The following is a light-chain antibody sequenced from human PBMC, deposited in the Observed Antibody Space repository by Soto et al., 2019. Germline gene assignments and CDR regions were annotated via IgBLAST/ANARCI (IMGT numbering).Light chain of an antibody. V-gene: IGLV1-44*01. CDR2: GTY. CDR3: AACDHTLNGV. J-gene: IGLJ3*02. CDR1: SSNIGSHG. Sequence: QSVLTQPPSASGTPGQRVTISCSGSSSNIGSHGVSWYQQLPGTAPKLLIYGTYQRPSGVPARYSGSRSGTSASLAISGLQSEDEAHYFCAACDHTLNGVFGGGTKVTVL.